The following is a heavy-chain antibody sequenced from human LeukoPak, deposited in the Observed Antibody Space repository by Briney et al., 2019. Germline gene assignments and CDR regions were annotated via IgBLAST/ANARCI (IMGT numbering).Heavy chain of an antibody. CDR1: GYTFTNYG. CDR2: ISCYDGNT. CDR3: ARERGGVGFKGDY. D-gene: IGHD2-15*01. J-gene: IGHJ4*02. Sequence: GASVKVSCKASGYTFTNYGISRVRQAPGQGPEWMGWISCYDGNTEYAQRLQGRVTLTTDTSTRIVYMELTSLRSDDTAVYYCARERGGVGFKGDYWGQGTLLTVSP. V-gene: IGHV1-18*01.